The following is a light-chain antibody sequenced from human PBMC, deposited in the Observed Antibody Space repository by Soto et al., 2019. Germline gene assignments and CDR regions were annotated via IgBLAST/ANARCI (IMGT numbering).Light chain of an antibody. CDR1: HTINNY. CDR2: GTS. CDR3: QQSFNSPIT. Sequence: DIQMTQSPSSLSASVGDRAIITCRASHTINNYVHWYQQKPGKAPNLLIYGTSTLQRGVPSRFSGSGSGTDFTLTISSLLPEDFATYYCQQSFNSPITFGGGTKVELK. V-gene: IGKV1-39*01. J-gene: IGKJ4*01.